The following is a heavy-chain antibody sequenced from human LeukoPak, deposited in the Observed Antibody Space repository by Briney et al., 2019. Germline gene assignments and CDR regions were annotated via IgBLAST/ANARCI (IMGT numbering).Heavy chain of an antibody. CDR3: ATEGLSGWYNY. V-gene: IGHV1-69*06. CDR2: IIPISGTA. D-gene: IGHD6-19*01. CDR1: GGTFSSYA. Sequence: GASVKVSCKASGGTFSSYAISWVRQAPGQGLEWMGGIIPISGTANNAQKFQGRVTITADKSTNTAYMELSSLRSEDTAVYYCATEGLSGWYNYWGQGTLVTVSS. J-gene: IGHJ4*02.